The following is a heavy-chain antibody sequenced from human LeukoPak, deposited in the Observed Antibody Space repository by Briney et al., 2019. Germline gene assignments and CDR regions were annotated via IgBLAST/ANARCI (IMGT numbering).Heavy chain of an antibody. D-gene: IGHD3-22*01. V-gene: IGHV1-46*01. J-gene: IGHJ2*01. CDR2: INPSGGST. Sequence: ASVKVSCKASGYTFTSYGISWVRQAPGQGLEWMGIINPSGGSTSYAQKFQGRVTMTRDMSTSTVYMELSSLRSEDTAVYYCARGCSGYRWALDLWGRGTLVTVSS. CDR1: GYTFTSYG. CDR3: ARGCSGYRWALDL.